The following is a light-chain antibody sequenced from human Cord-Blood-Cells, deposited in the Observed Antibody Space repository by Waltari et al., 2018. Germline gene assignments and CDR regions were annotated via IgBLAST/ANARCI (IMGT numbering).Light chain of an antibody. J-gene: IGLJ3*02. CDR2: EVS. V-gene: IGLV2-14*01. Sequence: QSALTQPASVSGSPGQSITISCTGTSSDVVGYNYVSLYQQHPGKAPKHMIYEVSNRPSGVSKRFSGSKSGNTASLTISGLQAEDEADYYCSSYTSSSTWVFGGGTKLTVL. CDR3: SSYTSSSTWV. CDR1: SSDVVGYNY.